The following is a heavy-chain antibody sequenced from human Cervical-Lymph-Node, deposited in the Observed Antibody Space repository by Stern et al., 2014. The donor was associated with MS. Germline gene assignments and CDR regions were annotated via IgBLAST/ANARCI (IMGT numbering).Heavy chain of an antibody. D-gene: IGHD3-3*01. CDR3: AKDHPQGIFGVVIGYFDY. CDR1: GFTFSSYG. CDR2: MSFDGTNK. Sequence: VQLVESGGGVVQPGRSLRLSCAASGFTFSSYGMHWVRQAPGKGLEWVALMSFDGTNKYYADSVKGRFTISRDNSKNTLYLQMNSLRAEDTAVYYCAKDHPQGIFGVVIGYFDYWGQGTLVTVSS. J-gene: IGHJ4*02. V-gene: IGHV3-30*18.